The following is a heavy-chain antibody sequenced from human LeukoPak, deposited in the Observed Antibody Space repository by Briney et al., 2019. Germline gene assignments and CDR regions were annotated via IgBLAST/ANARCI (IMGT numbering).Heavy chain of an antibody. CDR1: GYTFTGYY. Sequence: ASVKVSCKASGYTFTGYYMHWVRQAPGQRLEWMGWINPNSGGTNYAQKFQGRVTMTRDTSISTAYMELSRLRSDDTAVYYCARDLTYYYGSGYWGQGTLVTVSS. J-gene: IGHJ4*02. D-gene: IGHD3-10*01. V-gene: IGHV1-2*02. CDR2: INPNSGGT. CDR3: ARDLTYYYGSGY.